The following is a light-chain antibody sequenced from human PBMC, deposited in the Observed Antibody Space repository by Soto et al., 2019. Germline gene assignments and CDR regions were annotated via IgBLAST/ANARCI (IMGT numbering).Light chain of an antibody. CDR2: EVN. CDR3: SSYAGSNTPYV. Sequence: QSVLTQPPSASGSPGQSVTISCTGTSSDVGGYNYVSWYQHHPGNAPKLMIYEVNKRTSGVPDRLSGSKSGNTASLTVSGLQAEDEADYYCSSYAGSNTPYVFGTGTKVTVL. V-gene: IGLV2-8*01. CDR1: SSDVGGYNY. J-gene: IGLJ1*01.